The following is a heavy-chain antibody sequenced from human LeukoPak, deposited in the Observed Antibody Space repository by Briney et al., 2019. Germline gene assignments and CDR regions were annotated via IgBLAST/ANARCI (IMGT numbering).Heavy chain of an antibody. V-gene: IGHV3-74*01. J-gene: IGHJ4*02. D-gene: IGHD2-15*01. CDR3: VRGRFGGYFDH. CDR1: GFTFSSHW. Sequence: PGGSLRLSCAASGFTFSSHWMHWVRHAPGKGLVWVSHINSDGSDTNYADSVKGRFTISRDNAKNTLYLQMNSLRAEDTAVYYCVRGRFGGYFDHWGQGSLVTVSS. CDR2: INSDGSDT.